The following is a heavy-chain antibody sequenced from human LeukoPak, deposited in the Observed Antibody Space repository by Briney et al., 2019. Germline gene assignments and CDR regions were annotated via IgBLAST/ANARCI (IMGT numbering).Heavy chain of an antibody. V-gene: IGHV4-59*01. D-gene: IGHD2-15*01. J-gene: IGHJ4*02. CDR3: ARWYCSGGSCYPFDY. CDR1: GGSISSFY. CDR2: VYHSGST. Sequence: PSETLSLTCTVSGGSISSFYWTWIRQPPGKGLEWIGYVYHSGSTNYNPSLKSRVTISVDTSKNQFSLKLTSVTAADTAVYYCARWYCSGGSCYPFDYWGQGTLVTVSS.